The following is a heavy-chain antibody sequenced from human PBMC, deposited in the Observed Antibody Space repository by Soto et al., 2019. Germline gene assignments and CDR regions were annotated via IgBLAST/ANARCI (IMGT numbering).Heavy chain of an antibody. CDR2: ISWNSGSI. CDR1: GFTFDDYA. V-gene: IGHV3-9*01. Sequence: GGSLRLSCAASGFTFDDYAMHWVRQAPGKGLEWVSGISWNSGSIGYADSVKGRFTISRDNAKNSLYLQMNSLRAEDTALYYCAKDINAVGRPGFDYWGQGTLVTVSS. J-gene: IGHJ4*02. CDR3: AKDINAVGRPGFDY.